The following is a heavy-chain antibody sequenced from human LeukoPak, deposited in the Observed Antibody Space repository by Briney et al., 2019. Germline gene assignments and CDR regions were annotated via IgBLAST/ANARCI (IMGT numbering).Heavy chain of an antibody. Sequence: GESLKVSCKDSGYSFTNYWIGWVRQMPGKGLEWMGIIHSADSNTKYSPSFQGQVTISADKSISTAYLQWSGLKASDTAMYYCAGARHGDYRWDYWGQGTLVTVSS. D-gene: IGHD4-17*01. V-gene: IGHV5-51*01. CDR1: GYSFTNYW. CDR3: AGARHGDYRWDY. J-gene: IGHJ4*02. CDR2: IHSADSNT.